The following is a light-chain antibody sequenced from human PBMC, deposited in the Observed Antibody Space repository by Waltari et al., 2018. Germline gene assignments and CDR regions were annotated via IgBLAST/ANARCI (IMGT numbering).Light chain of an antibody. Sequence: QLVLTQSPSASASLGASVKLTCTLSSGHSTNIIAWLQQQPAKGPRYLMNINSDGSHNKGVGIPDRLSGSSSGAERYLTISSLQSEDDADYYCQTGGHGTWVFGGGTRLTVL. CDR3: QTGGHGTWV. V-gene: IGLV4-69*01. CDR1: SGHSTNI. J-gene: IGLJ3*02. CDR2: INSDGSH.